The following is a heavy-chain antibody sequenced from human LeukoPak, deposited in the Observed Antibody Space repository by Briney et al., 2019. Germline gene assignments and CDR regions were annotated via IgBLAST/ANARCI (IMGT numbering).Heavy chain of an antibody. CDR1: GGTFSSYA. CDR3: ASSRGGNIVVVPAAIPATFDY. Sequence: ASVKVSCKASGGTFSSYAISWVRQAPGQGLEWMGGIIPIFGTANYAQKFQGRVTITTDKSTSTAYMELSSLRSEDTAVYYCASSRGGNIVVVPAAIPATFDYWGQGTLVTVSS. J-gene: IGHJ4*02. CDR2: IIPIFGTA. D-gene: IGHD2-2*02. V-gene: IGHV1-69*05.